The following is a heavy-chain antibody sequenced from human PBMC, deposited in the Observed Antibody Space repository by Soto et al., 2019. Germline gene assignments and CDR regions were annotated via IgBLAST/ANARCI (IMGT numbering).Heavy chain of an antibody. Sequence: GGSLRLSCAASGFTFSGYAMSWVRQASGKGLEWVSTITGTGGSTYYADSVTGRFTISRDKSKNTVYLQMDSLRAEDTAVYYCAKLSSGFYNNFDYWGQGTLVTVSS. D-gene: IGHD6-19*01. CDR1: GFTFSGYA. CDR2: ITGTGGST. J-gene: IGHJ4*02. CDR3: AKLSSGFYNNFDY. V-gene: IGHV3-23*01.